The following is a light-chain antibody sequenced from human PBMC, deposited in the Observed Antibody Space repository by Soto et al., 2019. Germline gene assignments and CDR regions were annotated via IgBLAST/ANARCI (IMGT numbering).Light chain of an antibody. V-gene: IGLV1-40*01. Sequence: QAVVTQPPSVSGAPGQRVTISCTGSSSNIGAGYDVHWYQQLPGTAPKLLIYGNSNRPSGVPDRFSGSKSGTSASLAISGLRSEDEADYHCSAWDDVLSVVGFGGGTKLTVL. CDR3: SAWDDVLSVVG. CDR2: GNS. CDR1: SSNIGAGYD. J-gene: IGLJ2*01.